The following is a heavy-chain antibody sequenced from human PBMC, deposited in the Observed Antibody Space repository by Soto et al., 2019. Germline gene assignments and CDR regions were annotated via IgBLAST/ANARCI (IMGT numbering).Heavy chain of an antibody. CDR2: IYYSGST. D-gene: IGHD6-6*01. CDR3: ARAPSRIAARPNYYYYYYMDV. V-gene: IGHV4-31*03. Sequence: SETLSLTCTVSGGSISSGGYYWSWIRQQPGKGLEWIGYIYYSGSTYYNPSLKSRVTISVDTSKNQFSLKLSSVTAADTAVYYCARAPSRIAARPNYYYYYYMDVWGKGTTVTVSS. CDR1: GGSISSGGYY. J-gene: IGHJ6*03.